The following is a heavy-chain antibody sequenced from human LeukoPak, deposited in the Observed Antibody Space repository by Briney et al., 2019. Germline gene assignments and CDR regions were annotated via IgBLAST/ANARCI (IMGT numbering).Heavy chain of an antibody. CDR1: GGSSSGYY. D-gene: IGHD1-26*01. J-gene: IGHJ4*02. Sequence: SETLSLTCAVYGGSSSGYYWSWIRQPPGKGLEWIGEINHSGSTNYNPSLKSRVTISVDTSKNQFSLKLSSVTAADTAVYYCARLSGSFIGWGQGTLVTVSS. CDR2: INHSGST. CDR3: ARLSGSFIG. V-gene: IGHV4-34*01.